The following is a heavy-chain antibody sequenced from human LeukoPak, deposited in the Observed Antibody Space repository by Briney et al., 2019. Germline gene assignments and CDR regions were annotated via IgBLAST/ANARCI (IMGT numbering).Heavy chain of an antibody. J-gene: IGHJ3*02. Sequence: GESLKISCKGSGYTFTNYWIGWVRQIPGKGLESLGIIYPDDSDTRYSPSFQGQVTISADKSISTAYLQWNSLKASDTAMYYCARRRIPNHDAFNIWGQGTVVTVSS. CDR1: GYTFTNYW. CDR2: IYPDDSDT. CDR3: ARRRIPNHDAFNI. V-gene: IGHV5-51*01. D-gene: IGHD2-2*02.